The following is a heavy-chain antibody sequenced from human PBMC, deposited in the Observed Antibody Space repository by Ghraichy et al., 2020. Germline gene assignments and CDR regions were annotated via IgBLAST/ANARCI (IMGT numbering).Heavy chain of an antibody. CDR3: AGGRITIFGVVIPGLFDY. CDR2: IYYSGST. D-gene: IGHD3-3*01. CDR1: GGSVSSGSYY. Sequence: SETLSLTCTVSGGSVSSGSYYWSWIRQPPGKGLEWIGYIYYSGSTNYNPSLKSRVTISVDTSKNQFSLKLSSVTAADTAVYYCAGGRITIFGVVIPGLFDYWGHGTLVTSSS. V-gene: IGHV4-61*01. J-gene: IGHJ4*01.